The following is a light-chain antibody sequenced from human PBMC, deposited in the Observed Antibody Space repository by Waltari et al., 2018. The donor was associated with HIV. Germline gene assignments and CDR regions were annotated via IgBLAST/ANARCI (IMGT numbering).Light chain of an antibody. V-gene: IGLV2-14*01. CDR3: SSYTSSGTLV. J-gene: IGLJ2*01. Sequence: QSALTQPASVSGSPGQSITISCTGTSSDVGGYNYVSWYQQHPGKAPKLMIYEVSNRPSGVSNRVSGSKSGNTASLTISGLQAEDEADYYCSSYTSSGTLVFGGGTKLTVL. CDR1: SSDVGGYNY. CDR2: EVS.